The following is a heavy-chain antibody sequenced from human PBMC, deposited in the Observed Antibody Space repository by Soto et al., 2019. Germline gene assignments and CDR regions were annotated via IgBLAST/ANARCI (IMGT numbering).Heavy chain of an antibody. Sequence: QVQLVQSGAEVKKPGSSVKVSCKASGGTFSSYAISWVRQAPGQGLEWMGGIIPIFGTANYAQKFQGRVTITADEPTSTAYMELSSLRSEDTAVYYCARDHYYVSNVDPPLHNWFDPWGQGTLVTVSS. CDR2: IIPIFGTA. D-gene: IGHD3-22*01. CDR1: GGTFSSYA. CDR3: ARDHYYVSNVDPPLHNWFDP. V-gene: IGHV1-69*12. J-gene: IGHJ5*02.